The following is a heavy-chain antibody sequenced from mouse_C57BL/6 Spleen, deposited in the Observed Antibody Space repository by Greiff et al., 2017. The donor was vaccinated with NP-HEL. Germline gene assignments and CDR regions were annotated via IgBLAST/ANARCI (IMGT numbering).Heavy chain of an antibody. J-gene: IGHJ3*01. CDR3: ASEEFITTPWFAY. Sequence: QVQLQQSGAELVRPGASVTLSCKASGYTFTDYEMHWVKQTPVHGLEWIGAIDPETGGTAYNQKFKGKAILTADKSSSTAYMQLSSLTSEDSAVYYCASEEFITTPWFAYWGQGTLVTGSA. CDR2: IDPETGGT. D-gene: IGHD1-1*01. V-gene: IGHV1-15*01. CDR1: GYTFTDYE.